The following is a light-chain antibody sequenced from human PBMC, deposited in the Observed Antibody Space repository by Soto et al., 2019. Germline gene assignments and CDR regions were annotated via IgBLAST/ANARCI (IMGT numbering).Light chain of an antibody. CDR3: CSYAGSSTFV. V-gene: IGLV2-23*02. Sequence: QSALTQPASVSGSPGQSIPISCTGTSSDVGSYNLVSWYQQHPGKAPKLMIYEVSKRPSGVSNRFSGSKSGNTASLTISGLQAEDEADYYCCSYAGSSTFVFGGGTKVTVL. CDR2: EVS. J-gene: IGLJ2*01. CDR1: SSDVGSYNL.